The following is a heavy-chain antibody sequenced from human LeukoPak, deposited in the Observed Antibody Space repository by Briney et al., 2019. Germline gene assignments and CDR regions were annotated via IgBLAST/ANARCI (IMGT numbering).Heavy chain of an antibody. CDR2: ISGNGGST. V-gene: IGHV3-23*01. D-gene: IGHD1-26*01. CDR3: AKAGGGSYRPDAFDI. J-gene: IGHJ3*02. CDR1: GFTFSSYA. Sequence: PGGSLRLSCAASGFTFSSYAMSWVRQAPGKGLEWVSAISGNGGSTNYADSVKGRFTISRDNSKNTLYLQMNSLRAEDTALYYCAKAGGGSYRPDAFDIWGQGTMVTVSS.